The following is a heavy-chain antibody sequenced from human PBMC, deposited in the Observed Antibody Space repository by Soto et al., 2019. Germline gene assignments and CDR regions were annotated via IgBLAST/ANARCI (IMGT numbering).Heavy chain of an antibody. J-gene: IGHJ3*02. D-gene: IGHD3-16*02. V-gene: IGHV4-34*01. CDR2: INHSGST. CDR1: GGSFGDYC. CDR3: ARRRFYDHVWGSCRQRDAFDI. Sequence: PSETLSLTSGVYGGSFGDYCWRRIRQPPGRGLEWIGEINHSGSTNYNPTTKSRVTISVDTSKNQFSLKLSSVTAADTAVYYCARRRFYDHVWGSCRQRDAFDIWGQGTMVTVSS.